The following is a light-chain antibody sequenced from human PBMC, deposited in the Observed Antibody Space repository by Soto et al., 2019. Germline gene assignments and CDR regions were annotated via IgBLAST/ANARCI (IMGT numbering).Light chain of an antibody. J-gene: IGKJ2*01. CDR1: QSVSSSY. CDR3: QQYGSSLMGQPMST. Sequence: EIVLTQSPGTLSLSPGERATLSCRASQSVSSSYLAWYQQKPGQAPRLLIYGASSRATGIPDRFSGSGSGTDFTLTISRLEPEDFAVYYCQQYGSSLMGQPMSTFGQGTKLEIK. CDR2: GAS. V-gene: IGKV3-20*01.